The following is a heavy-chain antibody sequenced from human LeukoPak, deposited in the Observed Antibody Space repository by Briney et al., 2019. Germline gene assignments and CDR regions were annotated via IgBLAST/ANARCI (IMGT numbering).Heavy chain of an antibody. V-gene: IGHV3-30*02. J-gene: IGHJ4*02. CDR3: ATSGGYHQYFDY. Sequence: GGSLRLSCAASGFTFSSYGMHWVRQAPGKGLEWVAFIRYDGSNKYYADSVKGRFTISRDNSKNTLYLQMNSLRAEDTAVYYCATSGGYHQYFDYWGQGTLVTVSS. CDR2: IRYDGSNK. D-gene: IGHD1-26*01. CDR1: GFTFSSYG.